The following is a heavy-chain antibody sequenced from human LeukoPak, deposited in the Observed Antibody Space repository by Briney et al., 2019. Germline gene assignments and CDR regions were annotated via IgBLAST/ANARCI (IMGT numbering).Heavy chain of an antibody. Sequence: PGGSLRLSCAASGFTFSSYAMHWVRQAPGKGLEWVAVISYDGSNKYYADSVKGRFTISRDNSKNTLYLQMNSLRAEDTAVYYCARVRTPRSPTGPDYWGQGTLVTVSS. CDR1: GFTFSSYA. CDR2: ISYDGSNK. V-gene: IGHV3-30-3*01. J-gene: IGHJ4*02. CDR3: ARVRTPRSPTGPDY.